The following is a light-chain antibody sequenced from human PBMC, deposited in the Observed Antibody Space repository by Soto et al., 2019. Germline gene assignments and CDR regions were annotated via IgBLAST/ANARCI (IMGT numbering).Light chain of an antibody. CDR2: SSN. J-gene: IGLJ2*01. CDR3: AAWDGSLNGVV. CDR1: SSNIGSHT. V-gene: IGLV1-44*01. Sequence: QSVLTQPPSASGTPGQRVTIPCSGSSSNIGSHTVNWYQQLPGTAPKLLVYSSNQRPSGVPDRFSGSKSGTSASLAISGLQSEDEADYYCAAWDGSLNGVVFGGVTKLTVL.